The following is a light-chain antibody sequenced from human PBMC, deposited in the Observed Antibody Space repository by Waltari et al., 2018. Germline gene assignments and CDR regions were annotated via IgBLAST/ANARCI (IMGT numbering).Light chain of an antibody. CDR1: QSLVHSDGNTY. CDR3: MQGTHPMYT. Sequence: DVVMTQSPLSLPVTLGQPASISCRSSQSLVHSDGNTYLNWLQQRPGQSPRRLIYKVSNRDSGVPDRFSGSGSGTDFTLKISRVEAEDVGVYFCMQGTHPMYTFGQGTKLEIK. J-gene: IGKJ2*01. CDR2: KVS. V-gene: IGKV2-30*02.